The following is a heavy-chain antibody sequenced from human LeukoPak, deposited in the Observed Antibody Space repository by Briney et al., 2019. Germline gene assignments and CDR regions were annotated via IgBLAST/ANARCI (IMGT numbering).Heavy chain of an antibody. CDR2: ISTSGRAT. J-gene: IGHJ4*02. D-gene: IGHD5/OR15-5a*01. Sequence: GGSLRLSCAPSGFAFSTYAMTWVRQAPEKGLQWVSTISTSGRATYYADSVEGRFTISRDNSKNTLYLQMNSLRADDTAVYYCAKARGSSVYEQFDYWGQGTQVTVSP. CDR3: AKARGSSVYEQFDY. V-gene: IGHV3-23*01. CDR1: GFAFSTYA.